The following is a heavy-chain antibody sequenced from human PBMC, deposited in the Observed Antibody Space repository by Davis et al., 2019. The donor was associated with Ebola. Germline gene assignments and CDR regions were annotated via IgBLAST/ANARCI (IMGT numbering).Heavy chain of an antibody. V-gene: IGHV4-59*11. CDR3: ARDTRPCGNDCYDDTFDM. D-gene: IGHD2-21*01. CDR2: IHHGGGA. J-gene: IGHJ3*02. CDR1: GVSITTHF. Sequence: PSETLSLTCTVSGVSITTHFWSWLRQPPGKELEWIGFIHHGGGANSNPSLKSRVTFSIDTSKSQVSLKLTSVTGADTAVYYCARDTRPCGNDCYDDTFDMWGQGTVVIVSS.